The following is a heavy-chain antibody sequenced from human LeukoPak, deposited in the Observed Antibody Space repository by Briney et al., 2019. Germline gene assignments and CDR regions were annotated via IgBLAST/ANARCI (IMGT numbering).Heavy chain of an antibody. D-gene: IGHD3-10*01. CDR3: ARALGSITMVRGVTNWFDP. J-gene: IGHJ5*02. CDR1: GGSISSGDYY. Sequence: SETLSLTCTVSGGSISSGDYYWSWIRQPPGKGLEWIRYIYYSGSTYYNPSLKSRVTISVDTSKNQFSLKLSSVTAADTAVYCCARALGSITMVRGVTNWFDPWGQGTLVTVSS. V-gene: IGHV4-30-4*01. CDR2: IYYSGST.